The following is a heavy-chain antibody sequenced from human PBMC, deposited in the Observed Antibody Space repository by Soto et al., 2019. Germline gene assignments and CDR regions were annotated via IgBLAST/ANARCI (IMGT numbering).Heavy chain of an antibody. V-gene: IGHV4-61*01. J-gene: IGHJ5*02. D-gene: IGHD5-18*01. CDR1: GGSVSSGSYY. CDR2: IYYSGST. CDR3: ARGVPYSYGYVSRFDP. Sequence: QVQLQESGPGLVKPSETLSLTCTVSGGSVSSGSYYWSWIRQPPGKGLEWIGYIYYSGSTNYNPSLKSRVTISVDTTKNQFSLKLSSVTAADTAVYDCARGVPYSYGYVSRFDPWGQGTLVTVSS.